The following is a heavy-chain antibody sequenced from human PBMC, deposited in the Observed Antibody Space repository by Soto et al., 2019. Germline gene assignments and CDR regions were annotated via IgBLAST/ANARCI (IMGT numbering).Heavy chain of an antibody. V-gene: IGHV3-30*18. CDR3: AKGTIVATDY. CDR2: ISYDGSNK. CDR1: GFTFSSYG. D-gene: IGHD2-15*01. Sequence: PGGSLRLSCAASGFTFSSYGMHWVRQAPGKGLEWVAVISYDGSNKYYADSVKGRFTISRDNSKNTLYLQMNSLRAEDTAVYYCAKGTIVATDYWGQGTLVTVSS. J-gene: IGHJ4*02.